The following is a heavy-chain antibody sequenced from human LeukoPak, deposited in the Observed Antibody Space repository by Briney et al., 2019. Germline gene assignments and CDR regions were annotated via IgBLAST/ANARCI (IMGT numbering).Heavy chain of an antibody. D-gene: IGHD3-10*01. Sequence: SETLSLTCAVSGGSLSGYYWSWIRQPPGKGLEWIGEINHSGSTNYNPSLKSRVTISVDTSKNQFSLKLSSVTAADTAVYYCARRIQLWATYYYGSGSYYRPFDYWGQGTLVTVSS. V-gene: IGHV4-34*01. CDR1: GGSLSGYY. J-gene: IGHJ4*02. CDR3: ARRIQLWATYYYGSGSYYRPFDY. CDR2: INHSGST.